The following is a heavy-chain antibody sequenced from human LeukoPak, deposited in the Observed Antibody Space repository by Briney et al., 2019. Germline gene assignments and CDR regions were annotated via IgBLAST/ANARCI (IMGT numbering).Heavy chain of an antibody. V-gene: IGHV3-23*01. Sequence: PGGSLRLSCAASGFTFSNAWMSWVRQAPGKGLEWVSAISGSGGSTYYADSVKGRFTISRDNSKNTLYLQMNSLRAEDTAVYYCAKTPYTYYDYVWGSYRYRSFDYWGQGTLVTVSS. CDR1: GFTFSNAW. CDR2: ISGSGGST. J-gene: IGHJ4*02. D-gene: IGHD3-16*02. CDR3: AKTPYTYYDYVWGSYRYRSFDY.